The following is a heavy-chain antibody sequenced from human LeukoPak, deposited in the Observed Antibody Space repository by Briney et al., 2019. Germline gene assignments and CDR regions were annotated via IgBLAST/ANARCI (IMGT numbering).Heavy chain of an antibody. J-gene: IGHJ6*03. D-gene: IGHD3-10*01. CDR3: AKTSEPLLSDYYMDV. CDR1: GFTFSSYW. V-gene: IGHV3-23*01. Sequence: PGGSLRLSCAASGFTFSSYWMSWVRQAPGKGLEWVSAISGSGGSTYYADSVKGRFTIPRDNSKNTLYLQMNSLRAEDTAVYYCAKTSEPLLSDYYMDVWGKGTTVTVSS. CDR2: ISGSGGST.